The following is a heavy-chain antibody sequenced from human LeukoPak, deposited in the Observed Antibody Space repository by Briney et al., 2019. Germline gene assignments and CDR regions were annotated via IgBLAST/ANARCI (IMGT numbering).Heavy chain of an antibody. Sequence: GASVKVSCKASGYTFTSYDINWVRQATGQGLEWMGWMNPNSGNTGYAQKFQGRVTITRNTSISTAYMELSSLRSEDTAVYYCARTYWYYDLWSHHSYFDYWGQGTLVTVSS. CDR2: MNPNSGNT. V-gene: IGHV1-8*03. CDR1: GYTFTSYD. J-gene: IGHJ4*02. CDR3: ARTYWYYDLWSHHSYFDY. D-gene: IGHD3-3*01.